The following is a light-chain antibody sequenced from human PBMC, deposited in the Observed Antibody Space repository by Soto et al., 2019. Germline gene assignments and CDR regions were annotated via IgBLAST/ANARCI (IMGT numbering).Light chain of an antibody. CDR2: DAS. CDR3: QHSSNWPLT. Sequence: EIVLTQSPATLSLSPGERATLSCRASRSINNYLAWYQQRPGQAPRLLISDASNRATGIPARFSGSGSGTVSTLISSRLYPEFVAFYCWQHSSNWPLTFGGGTKVEMK. V-gene: IGKV3-11*01. CDR1: RSINNY. J-gene: IGKJ4*01.